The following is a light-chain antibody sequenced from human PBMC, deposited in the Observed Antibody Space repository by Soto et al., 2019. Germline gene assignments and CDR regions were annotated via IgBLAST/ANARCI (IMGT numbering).Light chain of an antibody. CDR2: EVS. Sequence: QSALTQPPSASGSPGQSVTISCTGTSSDVGGYNYVSWYQQHPGKAPKLMIYEVSKRPSGVPDRFSGSKSGNTASLTVSGLQAEDGADYYCSSYADSNNLVFGGGTK. V-gene: IGLV2-8*01. J-gene: IGLJ2*01. CDR3: SSYADSNNLV. CDR1: SSDVGGYNY.